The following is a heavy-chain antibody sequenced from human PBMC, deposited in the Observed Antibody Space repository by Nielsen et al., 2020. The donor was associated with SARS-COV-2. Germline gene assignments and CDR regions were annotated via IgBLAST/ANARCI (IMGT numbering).Heavy chain of an antibody. V-gene: IGHV3-30-3*01. CDR3: TLLQEHL. J-gene: IGHJ6*01. CDR1: GFTFTNYA. CDR2: ISYDGDIE. Sequence: GESLKISCAASGFTFTNYAMSWVRQAPGKGLEWVAVISYDGDIEDYTNSVKGRFTISRDNSKNTLFLQMTSLHQGPIGLPPGTLLQEHLWG.